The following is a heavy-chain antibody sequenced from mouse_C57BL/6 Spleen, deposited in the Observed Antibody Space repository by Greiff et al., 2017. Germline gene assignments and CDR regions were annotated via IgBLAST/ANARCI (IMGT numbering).Heavy chain of an antibody. J-gene: IGHJ2*01. Sequence: QVQLQQSGPELVKPGASVKISCKASGYSFTSYYIHWVKQRPGQGLEWIGWIYPESGNTNYNEKFKGQATLTADTSSSTAYMQLSSLTSEDSAVYCVARGTTVYCDYWGKGTTLTVSS. CDR2: IYPESGNT. D-gene: IGHD1-1*01. V-gene: IGHV1-66*01. CDR3: ARGTTVYCDY. CDR1: GYSFTSYY.